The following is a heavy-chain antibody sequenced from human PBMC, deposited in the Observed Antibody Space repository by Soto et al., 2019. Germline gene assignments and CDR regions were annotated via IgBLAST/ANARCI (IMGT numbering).Heavy chain of an antibody. V-gene: IGHV1-8*01. CDR2: MNPNSGNT. CDR3: APISLLVGNTICP. CDR1: GYTFTSYD. J-gene: IGHJ5*02. Sequence: QVQLVQSGAEVKKPGASVKVSCKASGYTFTSYDINWVRQATGQGLEWMGWMNPNSGNTGYAQKFQGRLTMTRNTSISTAYMELSSLISEDTPVYYCAPISLLVGNTICPWGQGTLVTVSS. D-gene: IGHD3-9*01.